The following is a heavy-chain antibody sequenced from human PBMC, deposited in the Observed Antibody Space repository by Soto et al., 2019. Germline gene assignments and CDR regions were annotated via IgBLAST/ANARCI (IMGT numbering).Heavy chain of an antibody. CDR1: GGSISSSSYY. CDR3: SYSSSWYRDY. D-gene: IGHD6-13*01. J-gene: IGHJ4*02. V-gene: IGHV4-39*01. CDR2: IYYSGST. Sequence: QLQLQESGPGLVKPSETLSLTCTVSGGSISSSSYYWGWIRQPPGKGLEWIGSIYYSGSTYYNPSLKCRVTISVDTAKNQFSLKLSSVTAADTAVYYCSYSSSWYRDYWGQGTLVSVSS.